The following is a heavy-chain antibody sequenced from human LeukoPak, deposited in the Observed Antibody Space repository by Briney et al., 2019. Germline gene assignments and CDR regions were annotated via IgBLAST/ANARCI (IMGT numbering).Heavy chain of an antibody. J-gene: IGHJ4*02. CDR2: ISAYNGNT. CDR1: GYTFTSYG. Sequence: ASVKVSCTASGYTFTSYGISWVRQAPGQGLEWMGWISAYNGNTNYAQKLQGRVTMTTDTSTSTAYMELRSLRSDDTAVYYCARGPPHIAAAGFDYWGQGTLVTVSS. D-gene: IGHD6-13*01. CDR3: ARGPPHIAAAGFDY. V-gene: IGHV1-18*01.